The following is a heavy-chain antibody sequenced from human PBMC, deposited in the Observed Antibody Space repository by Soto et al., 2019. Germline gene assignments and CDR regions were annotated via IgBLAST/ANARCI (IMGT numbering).Heavy chain of an antibody. J-gene: IGHJ4*02. D-gene: IGHD3-3*01. CDR1: GGSISSGGYS. V-gene: IGHV4-31*03. Sequence: QVQLQESGPGLVKPSQTLSLTCTVSGGSISSGGYSWSWIRRRPGKGLEWIGYIHNSGSTYYNPSSQSGLSSSMDTSKNQFSLRLNSVTAADTAVYFCAKLHRSADYLFDSWGQGTLVTVSS. CDR3: AKLHRSADYLFDS. CDR2: IHNSGST.